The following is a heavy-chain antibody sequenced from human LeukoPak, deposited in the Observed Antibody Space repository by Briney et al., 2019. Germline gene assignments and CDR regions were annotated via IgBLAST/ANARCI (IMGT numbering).Heavy chain of an antibody. V-gene: IGHV4-34*01. CDR3: ARGRYGPRLGN. Sequence: SEALSLTCAVYGASFSDSYWSWLRQSPEKGLEWIGEINNSGSTSYNPSLNSRVIMSVDRSKNQFSLRLTSVTAADTAVYYCARGRYGPRLGNWGQGTLVTVSS. D-gene: IGHD3-16*01. J-gene: IGHJ4*02. CDR2: INNSGST. CDR1: GASFSDSY.